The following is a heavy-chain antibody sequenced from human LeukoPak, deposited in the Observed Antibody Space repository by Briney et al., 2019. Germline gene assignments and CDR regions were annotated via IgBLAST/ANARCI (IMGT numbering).Heavy chain of an antibody. V-gene: IGHV4-39*01. D-gene: IGHD6-19*01. CDR2: IYYSGST. J-gene: IGHJ3*02. CDR3: ARHLRQWLVLDAFDI. CDR1: GGSISSSRYY. Sequence: SETLSLTCTVSGGSISSSRYYWGWIRQPPGKGREWFGSIYYSGSTYYNPSLKSRVTISVDTSKNQFSLKLSSVTAADTAVYYGARHLRQWLVLDAFDIWGQGTMVTVSS.